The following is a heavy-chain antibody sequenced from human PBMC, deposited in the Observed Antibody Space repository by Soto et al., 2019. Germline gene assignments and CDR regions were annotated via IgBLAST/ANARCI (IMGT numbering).Heavy chain of an antibody. Sequence: QVQLQESGPGLVKPSETVSLTCTVSGGSISSYYWSWIRQPPGKGLEWIGYIYYSGSTNYNPSLKSRVTISVDTSKNQFSLKLSSVTAADTAVYYCARVAQLWSKVYFDYWGQGTLVTVSS. V-gene: IGHV4-59*01. J-gene: IGHJ4*02. D-gene: IGHD5-18*01. CDR3: ARVAQLWSKVYFDY. CDR1: GGSISSYY. CDR2: IYYSGST.